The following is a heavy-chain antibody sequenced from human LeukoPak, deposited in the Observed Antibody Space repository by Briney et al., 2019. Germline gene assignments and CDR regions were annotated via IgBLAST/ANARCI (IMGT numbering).Heavy chain of an antibody. CDR3: ARGKRTFDF. CDR2: ISPRAYST. CDR1: DFNFSASY. J-gene: IGHJ5*01. V-gene: IGHV3-11*01. D-gene: IGHD6-25*01. Sequence: PGGSLTLSRTVSDFNFSASYMSWIRQFPGGGLEWLSYISPRAYSTYYADSARGRFTISRDNSHNSLLLKMTTVRVDDTAIYYCARGKRTFDFWGEGTRVTAS.